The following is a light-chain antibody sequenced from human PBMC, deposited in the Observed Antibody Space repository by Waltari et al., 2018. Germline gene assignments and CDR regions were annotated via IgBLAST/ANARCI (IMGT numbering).Light chain of an antibody. V-gene: IGLV2-14*01. J-gene: IGLJ3*02. CDR1: SSDVGFYNY. CDR2: DVS. CDR3: NSYTGSSSWV. Sequence: QSALTQPASVSGSPGQSITISCTGTSSDVGFYNYVSWYQQHPGKAPKLIIYDVSERPSGGSDRFSGSKSGNTASLTISGLQAEDEADYYCNSYTGSSSWVFGGETKLTVL.